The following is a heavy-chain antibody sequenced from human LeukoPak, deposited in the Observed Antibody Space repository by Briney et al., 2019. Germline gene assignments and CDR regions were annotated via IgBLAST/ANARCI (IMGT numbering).Heavy chain of an antibody. CDR2: IYSGGST. Sequence: GGSLRLSCAASGFTVSSNYMSWVRQAPGKGLEWVSVIYSGGSTYYADSVKGRFTISRDNSKNTLYLQMNSLRAEDTAVYYCARYYYDSSGYPYFDYWGQGTLVTVSS. CDR1: GFTVSSNY. V-gene: IGHV3-53*01. J-gene: IGHJ4*02. CDR3: ARYYYDSSGYPYFDY. D-gene: IGHD3-22*01.